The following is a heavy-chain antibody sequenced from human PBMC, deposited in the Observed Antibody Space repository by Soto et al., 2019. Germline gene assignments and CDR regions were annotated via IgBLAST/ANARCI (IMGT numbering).Heavy chain of an antibody. D-gene: IGHD3-16*01. CDR2: INHFGST. Sequence: QVQLQQWGAGLLKPSETLSLTCAVYGGSVSGNYWSWIRQSPGKGLEWIGQINHFGSTNYNPSLKSRVTISVDTSKSQFSLNLSSVTAADAAVYYCARTPLYKTYYYYYGIDVWAQGTTVTVSS. CDR1: GGSVSGNY. CDR3: ARTPLYKTYYYYYGIDV. V-gene: IGHV4-34*01. J-gene: IGHJ6*02.